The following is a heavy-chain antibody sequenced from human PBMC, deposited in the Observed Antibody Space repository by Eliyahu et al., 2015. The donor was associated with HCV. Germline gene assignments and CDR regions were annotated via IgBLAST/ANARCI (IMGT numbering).Heavy chain of an antibody. CDR3: VGALRRKFGELVPGY. Sequence: QVQLQQWGAGLLKPSETLSLTCAVYGGSFSGYSWSWIRQPPGKGLEWIGEINHSGRSNYNPSLKSRVTISRDTSKKQFSLKVSSVXAADTAVYYCVGALRRKFGELVPGYWGQGTLVTVSS. J-gene: IGHJ4*02. D-gene: IGHD3-10*01. CDR2: INHSGRS. V-gene: IGHV4-34*01. CDR1: GGSFSGYS.